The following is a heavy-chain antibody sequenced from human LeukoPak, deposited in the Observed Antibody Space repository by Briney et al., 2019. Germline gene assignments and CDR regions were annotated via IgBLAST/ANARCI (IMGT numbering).Heavy chain of an antibody. J-gene: IGHJ3*02. CDR2: IYYSGST. CDR3: ARDRGYSYGYHSYAFDI. D-gene: IGHD5-18*01. V-gene: IGHV4-31*03. Sequence: SQTLSLTCTVSGGSISSGGYSWSWIRQHPGKGLEWIGYIYYSGSTYYNPSLKSRVTISVDTSKNQFSLKLSSVTAADTAVYYCARDRGYSYGYHSYAFDIWGQGTMVTVSS. CDR1: GGSISSGGYS.